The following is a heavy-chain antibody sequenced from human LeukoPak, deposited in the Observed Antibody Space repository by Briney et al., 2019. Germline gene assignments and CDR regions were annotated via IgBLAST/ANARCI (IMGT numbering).Heavy chain of an antibody. J-gene: IGHJ4*02. CDR1: GFTLSSYS. Sequence: GGSLRLSCAASGFTLSSYSMNWVRQAPGKGLEWVSYISSSSSTIYYADSVKGRFTISRDNAKNSLYLQMNSLRAEDTAVYYCARDRPHYYGSGSYIDYWGQGTLVTVSS. CDR3: ARDRPHYYGSGSYIDY. V-gene: IGHV3-48*04. D-gene: IGHD3-10*01. CDR2: ISSSSSTI.